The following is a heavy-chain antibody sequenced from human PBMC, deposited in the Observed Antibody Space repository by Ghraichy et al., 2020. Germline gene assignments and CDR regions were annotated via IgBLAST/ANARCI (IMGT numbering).Heavy chain of an antibody. CDR2: IYYSGST. V-gene: IGHV4-39*01. Sequence: SETLSLTCTVSGGSISSSSYYWGWIRQPPGKGLEWIGSIYYSGSTYYNPSLKSRVTISVDTSKNQFSLKLSSVTAADTAVYYCARQCDDYGPPYNWFDPWGQGTLVTVSS. CDR3: ARQCDDYGPPYNWFDP. J-gene: IGHJ5*02. CDR1: GGSISSSSYY. D-gene: IGHD4-17*01.